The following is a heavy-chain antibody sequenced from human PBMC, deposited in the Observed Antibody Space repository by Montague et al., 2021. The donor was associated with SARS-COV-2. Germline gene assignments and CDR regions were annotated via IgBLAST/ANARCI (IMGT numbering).Heavy chain of an antibody. J-gene: IGHJ5*02. V-gene: IGHV4-59*01. CDR1: GDSISTCY. CDR2: VYFSGRS. D-gene: IGHD2-21*01. CDR3: VRADRWDPDTPHLYSYEGMDP. Sequence: SETLSLTCTVSGDSISTCYWSWIRQPPGKGLEWIGYVYFSGRSSYNSSLKSRVTISADTSKNQVSLNLRSVTAADTAVYFCVRADRWDPDTPHLYSYEGMDPWGQGTTVTVSS.